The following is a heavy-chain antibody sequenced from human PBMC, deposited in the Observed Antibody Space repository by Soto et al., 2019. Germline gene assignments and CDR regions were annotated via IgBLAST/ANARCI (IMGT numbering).Heavy chain of an antibody. V-gene: IGHV1-2*02. Sequence: ASVQVSCKASGYTFTAFYMNWVRQAPGQGLEWMGWVNPNTGVTKYAQKFQGRVTMTRDTSINTAYMELSGLTSDDTAVYYCTTLRLDPWGQGTLVTVS. CDR1: GYTFTAFY. CDR3: TTLRLDP. CDR2: VNPNTGVT. D-gene: IGHD3-9*01. J-gene: IGHJ5*02.